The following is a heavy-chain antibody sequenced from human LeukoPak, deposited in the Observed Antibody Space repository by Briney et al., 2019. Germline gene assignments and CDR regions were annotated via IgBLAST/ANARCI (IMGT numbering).Heavy chain of an antibody. J-gene: IGHJ4*02. CDR1: GYTFTTYS. CDR2: INPSGDTT. CDR3: ARGTTTVVTQ. V-gene: IGHV1-46*01. Sequence: ASVKVSCKASGYTFTTYSLHWVRQAPGQGLEWMGTINPSGDTTNYAQKFQGRITMTSDTSTSTVYMELSSLRSEDTALYYCARGTTTVVTQWGQGTLVTVSS. D-gene: IGHD4-23*01.